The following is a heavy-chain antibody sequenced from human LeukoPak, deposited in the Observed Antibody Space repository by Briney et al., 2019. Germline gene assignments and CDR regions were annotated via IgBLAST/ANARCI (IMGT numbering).Heavy chain of an antibody. CDR2: MSGSTTVV. D-gene: IGHD3-10*02. Sequence: GGSLRLSCAGSGYIFKDYGLSWVRQAPGKGLEWVSLMSGSTTVVWYADSVKGRFTISRDNSKNTLYLQMNDLRADDTAVYYCAKIVRRLGDHDYWGQGTLVTVSS. CDR3: AKIVRRLGDHDY. J-gene: IGHJ4*02. V-gene: IGHV3-23*01. CDR1: GYIFKDYG.